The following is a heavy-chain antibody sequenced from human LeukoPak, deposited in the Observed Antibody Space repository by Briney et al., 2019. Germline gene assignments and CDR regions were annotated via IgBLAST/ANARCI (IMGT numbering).Heavy chain of an antibody. CDR1: HYSISSNYY. J-gene: IGHJ4*02. D-gene: IGHD3-22*01. Sequence: SSETLSLTCTVSHYSISSNYYWGWIRQPPGKGLEWIGSIYHSGSTYYNPPLKSRVTISVDTSKNQFSLKLTSVTAADTAVYYCARSSGYMSYWGQGTLVTVSS. CDR2: IYHSGST. CDR3: ARSSGYMSY. V-gene: IGHV4-38-2*02.